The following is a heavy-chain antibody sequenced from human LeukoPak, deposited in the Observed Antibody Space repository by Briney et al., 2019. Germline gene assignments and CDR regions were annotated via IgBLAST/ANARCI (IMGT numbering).Heavy chain of an antibody. D-gene: IGHD3-22*01. J-gene: IGHJ4*02. CDR1: GFTFSDYY. Sequence: GGSLRLSCAASGFTFSDYYMSWIRQAPGKGLEWVSYMSSSGSTIYYADSVKGRFTISRDNAKNSLYLQMNSLRAEDTAVYYCARDRIYYDSSGYARFDYWGQGTLVTVSS. CDR3: ARDRIYYDSSGYARFDY. V-gene: IGHV3-11*01. CDR2: MSSSGSTI.